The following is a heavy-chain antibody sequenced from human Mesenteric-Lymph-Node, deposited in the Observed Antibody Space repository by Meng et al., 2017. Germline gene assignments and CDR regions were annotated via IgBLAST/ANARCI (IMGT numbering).Heavy chain of an antibody. CDR2: INHSGST. CDR3: ARERVVPAAWRGRFDP. D-gene: IGHD2-2*01. Sequence: QLQLQQWGVGLLRPSETLSLTCAVYGGSFSGYYWSWIRQPPGKGLEWIGEINHSGSTNYNPSLKSRVTISVDTSKNQFSLKLSSVTAADTAVYYCARERVVPAAWRGRFDPWGQGTLVTVSS. V-gene: IGHV4-34*01. J-gene: IGHJ5*02. CDR1: GGSFSGYY.